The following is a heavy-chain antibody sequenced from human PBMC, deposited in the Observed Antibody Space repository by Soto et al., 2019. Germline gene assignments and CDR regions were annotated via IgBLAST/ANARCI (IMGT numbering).Heavy chain of an antibody. D-gene: IGHD5-12*01. Sequence: GESLKISCQGSVYNFATHWIGWVRHKAGKGLEWMGIIFPGDAETRYSPSFQGHITISADKPISIAYLRWSSLKASDTGMYYCATPGGFGMDVWGQGTTVTVSS. CDR1: VYNFATHW. CDR2: IFPGDAET. J-gene: IGHJ6*02. V-gene: IGHV5-51*04. CDR3: ATPGGFGMDV.